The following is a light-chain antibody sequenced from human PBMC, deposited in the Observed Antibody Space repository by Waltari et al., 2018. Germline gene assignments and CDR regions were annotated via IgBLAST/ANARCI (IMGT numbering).Light chain of an antibody. CDR2: EAS. V-gene: IGKV1-9*01. CDR3: QQLSTYPLN. CDR1: HGISSY. Sequence: IQLTQSPSSLSASVGDRVTIPSGASHGISSYLGWYQQKPGRAPKLLIYEASNLYSGVPSRFSGSGSGTDFTLTISSLQPEDFATYFCQQLSTYPLNFGGGTKVE. J-gene: IGKJ4*01.